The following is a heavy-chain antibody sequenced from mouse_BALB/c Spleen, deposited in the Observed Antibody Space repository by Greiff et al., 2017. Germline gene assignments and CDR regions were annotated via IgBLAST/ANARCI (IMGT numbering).Heavy chain of an antibody. CDR1: GFSLTSYG. V-gene: IGHV2-2*02. D-gene: IGHD1-1*01. J-gene: IGHJ2*01. CDR2: IWSGGST. CDR3: ARGHLLRGYFDY. Sequence: VQLQQSGPGLVQPSQSLSITCTVSGFSLTSYGVHWVRQSPGKGLEWLGVIWSGGSTDYNAAFISRLSISKDNSKSQVFFKMNSLQANDTAIYYCARGHLLRGYFDYWGQGTTLTVSS.